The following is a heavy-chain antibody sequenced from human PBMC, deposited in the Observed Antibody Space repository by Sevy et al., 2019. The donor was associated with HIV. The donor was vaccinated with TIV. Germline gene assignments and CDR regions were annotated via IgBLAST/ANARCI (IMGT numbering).Heavy chain of an antibody. CDR3: ASIRYSYYYYMDV. CDR1: GGSISSSSYY. J-gene: IGHJ6*03. D-gene: IGHD3-10*01. Sequence: SETLSLTCTVSGGSISSSSYYWGWIRQPPGKGLEWIGSIYYSGSTYCNPSLKSRVTISVDTSKNQFSLKLSSVTAADTAVYYCASIRYSYYYYMDVWGKGTTVTVSS. V-gene: IGHV4-39*01. CDR2: IYYSGST.